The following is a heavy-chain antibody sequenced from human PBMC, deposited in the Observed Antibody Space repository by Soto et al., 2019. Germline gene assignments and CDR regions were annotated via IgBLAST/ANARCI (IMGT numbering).Heavy chain of an antibody. CDR1: GYTFTRNG. J-gene: IGHJ6*02. D-gene: IGHD3-22*01. Sequence: ASVKVSCKTSGYTFTRNGISWVRQAPGQGLEWMGWISPKSGNIKYAQKFQGRVIMTTDTSTSTAYMEVRSLRSDDTAVYYCVKDRDSNSWPSRDVWGPGTTVTVSS. CDR2: ISPKSGNI. V-gene: IGHV1-18*01. CDR3: VKDRDSNSWPSRDV.